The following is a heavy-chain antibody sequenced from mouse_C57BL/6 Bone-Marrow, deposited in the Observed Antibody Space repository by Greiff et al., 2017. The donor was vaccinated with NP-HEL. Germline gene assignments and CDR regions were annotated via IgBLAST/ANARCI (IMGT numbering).Heavy chain of an antibody. CDR3: ARRYYGSSAWFGD. CDR1: GYTFTSYG. CDR2: IYPRSGNT. J-gene: IGHJ3*01. V-gene: IGHV1-81*01. Sequence: QVQLQQSGAELARPGASVKLSCKASGYTFTSYGISWVKQRTGQGLEWIGEIYPRSGNTYYNEKFKGKATLTADKSSSTAYMELRSLTSEDSAVWFCARRYYGSSAWFGDWGQGTLVTVSA. D-gene: IGHD1-1*01.